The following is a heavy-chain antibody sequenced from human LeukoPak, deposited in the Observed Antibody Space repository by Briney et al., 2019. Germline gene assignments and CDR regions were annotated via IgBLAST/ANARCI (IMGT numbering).Heavy chain of an antibody. CDR1: GFTFSSYA. CDR2: IYYSGST. V-gene: IGHV4-39*07. CDR3: AREIHSRFDY. D-gene: IGHD5-18*01. Sequence: PGGSLRLSCAASGFTFSSYAMSWVRQPPGKGLEWIGSIYYSGSTYYNPSLKSRVTISVDTSKNQFSLKLSSVTAADTAVYYCAREIHSRFDYWGQGTLVTVSS. J-gene: IGHJ4*02.